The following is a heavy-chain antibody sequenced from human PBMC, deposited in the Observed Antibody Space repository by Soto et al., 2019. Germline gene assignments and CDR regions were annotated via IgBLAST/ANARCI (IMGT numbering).Heavy chain of an antibody. J-gene: IGHJ4*02. Sequence: GVSLRLSCAASGSTFGSYSMNWVRQAPGKGLEWVSSISSSSSYIYYADSVKGRFTISRDNAKNSLYLQMNSLRAEDTAVYYCARSRVVVTAIDFDYWGQGTLVTVSS. CDR3: ARSRVVVTAIDFDY. CDR2: ISSSSSYI. V-gene: IGHV3-21*01. CDR1: GSTFGSYS. D-gene: IGHD2-21*02.